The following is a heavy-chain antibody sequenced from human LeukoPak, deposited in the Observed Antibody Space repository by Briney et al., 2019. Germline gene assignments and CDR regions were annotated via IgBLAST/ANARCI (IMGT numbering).Heavy chain of an antibody. CDR2: IYSGGST. CDR1: GFTVSSNY. V-gene: IGHV3-66*01. D-gene: IGHD3-22*01. CDR3: ARGDSSGYLFDY. J-gene: IGHJ4*02. Sequence: PGGSLRLSCAASGFTVSSNYMSWVRQAPGKGLEWVSAIYSGGSTYYADSVKGRFTISRDNSKNTLYLQMNSLRAENTAVYYCARGDSSGYLFDYWGQGTLVTVSS.